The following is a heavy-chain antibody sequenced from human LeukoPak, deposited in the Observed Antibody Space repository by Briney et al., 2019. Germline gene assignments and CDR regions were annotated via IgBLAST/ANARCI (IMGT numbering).Heavy chain of an antibody. J-gene: IGHJ4*02. CDR2: IKQDGGEK. V-gene: IGHV3-7*01. Sequence: QSGGSLRLSCAASGFTFSSYWMSWVRQAPGKGLEWVANIKQDGGEKYYVDSLKGRFTISRDNAKNSLFLQINSLRVDDTAVYYCASLWGLGSYYTFDYWGQGTLVTVSS. D-gene: IGHD3-10*01. CDR3: ASLWGLGSYYTFDY. CDR1: GFTFSSYW.